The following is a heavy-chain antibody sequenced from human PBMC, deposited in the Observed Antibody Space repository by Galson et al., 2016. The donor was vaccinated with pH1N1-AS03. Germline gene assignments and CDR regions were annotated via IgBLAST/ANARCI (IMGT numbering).Heavy chain of an antibody. CDR3: AKYTPRYLSGSANYYRGPFDI. D-gene: IGHD3-9*01. CDR2: IYHSGST. Sequence: SETLSLTCGVSGDSISSGHWWSWVRQSPEKGLEWIGEIYHSGSTNINPSLRSRVSMSVDKSNNHFSLTLTSVTAADTAVYYFAKYTPRYLSGSANYYRGPFDIWGQGTMVIVSA. CDR1: GDSISSGHW. V-gene: IGHV4-4*02. J-gene: IGHJ3*02.